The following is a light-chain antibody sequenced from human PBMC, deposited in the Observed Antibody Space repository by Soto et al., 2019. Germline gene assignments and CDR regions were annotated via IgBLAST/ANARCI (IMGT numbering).Light chain of an antibody. CDR2: GGS. CDR3: QQYNPWRSIT. CDR1: QSISAR. Sequence: EIVMTQSPATLSVSPGERATLSCRASQSISARLGWYQQRPGQAPRLLIYGGSNRATGVPARFSGSGSGTEFTLTLSSLQSEDFAVYYCQQYNPWRSITFGQGTRLEIK. J-gene: IGKJ5*01. V-gene: IGKV3-15*01.